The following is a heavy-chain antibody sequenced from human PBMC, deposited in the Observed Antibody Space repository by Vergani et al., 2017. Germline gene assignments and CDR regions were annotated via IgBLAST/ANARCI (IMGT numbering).Heavy chain of an antibody. CDR3: AKDYGREDWFDY. J-gene: IGHJ4*01. CDR1: GFIFSTYA. Sequence: EVQLLESGGDLVQPGGSLRLSCTASGFIFSTYAMSWVRQATGKGLEWVSGISASGAPTYYADSVKGRVTISSDKSKNTLYLQRNRLRVEDTAVYYCAKDYGREDWFDYWGQRTLVTVSS. D-gene: IGHD3/OR15-3a*01. V-gene: IGHV3-23*01. CDR2: ISASGAPT.